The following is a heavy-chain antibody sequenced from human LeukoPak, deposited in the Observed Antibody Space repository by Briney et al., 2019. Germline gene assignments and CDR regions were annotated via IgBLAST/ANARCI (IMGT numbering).Heavy chain of an antibody. J-gene: IGHJ4*02. CDR1: GFTFSSYS. D-gene: IGHD1-26*01. Sequence: GGSLRLSCAASGFTFSSYSMNWVRQAPGKGLEWISYISSSSSPIYYADSVKGRFTISRDNAKNSLYLQMNSLRAEDTAVYYCARDFLDPSGSYFFDYWGQGTLVTVSS. CDR3: ARDFLDPSGSYFFDY. V-gene: IGHV3-48*04. CDR2: ISSSSSPI.